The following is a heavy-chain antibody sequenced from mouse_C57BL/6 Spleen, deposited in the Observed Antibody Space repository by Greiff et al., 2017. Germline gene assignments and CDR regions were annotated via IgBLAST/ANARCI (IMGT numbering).Heavy chain of an antibody. V-gene: IGHV1-76*01. CDR2: IYPGSGNT. CDR3: ARGIYDGPFAY. Sequence: QVQLQQSGAELVRPGASVKLSCKASGYTFTDYYINWVKQRPGQGLEWIARIYPGSGNTYYNEKFKGKATLTAEKSSSTAYMQLSSLTSEASAVYFCARGIYDGPFAYWGQGILVTVSA. J-gene: IGHJ3*01. D-gene: IGHD2-1*01. CDR1: GYTFTDYY.